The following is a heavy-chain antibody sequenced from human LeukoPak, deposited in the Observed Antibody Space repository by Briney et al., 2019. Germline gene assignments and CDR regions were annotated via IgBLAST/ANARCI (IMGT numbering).Heavy chain of an antibody. V-gene: IGHV4-39*01. CDR3: ARQQQLLDY. CDR2: IYYSGST. Sequence: KPSGTLSLTCTVSGGSISSSSYYWGWIRQPPGKGLEWIGSIYYSGSTYYNPSLKSRVTISVDTSKNQFSLKLSSVTAADTAVYYCARQQQLLDYWGQGTLVTVSS. CDR1: GGSISSSSYY. J-gene: IGHJ4*02. D-gene: IGHD6-13*01.